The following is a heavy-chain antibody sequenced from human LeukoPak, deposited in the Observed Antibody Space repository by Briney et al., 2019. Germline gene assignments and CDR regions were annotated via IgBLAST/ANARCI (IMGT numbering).Heavy chain of an antibody. CDR3: ARDPGGYSYGYYFDN. J-gene: IGHJ4*02. D-gene: IGHD5-18*01. CDR2: IKQDGGEK. Sequence: GGSLRLSCAASGFTFSNYWMSWVRQAPGKGLEWVANIKQDGGEKYYVDSVKGRFTISRDNAKKSLYLQMSSLRAEDTAVYYCARDPGGYSYGYYFDNWGQGTTVTVSS. CDR1: GFTFSNYW. V-gene: IGHV3-7*05.